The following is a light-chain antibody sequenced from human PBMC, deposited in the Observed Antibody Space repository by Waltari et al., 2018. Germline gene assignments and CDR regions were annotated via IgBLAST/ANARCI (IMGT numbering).Light chain of an antibody. CDR3: STWDDSLSAHV. J-gene: IGLJ3*02. Sequence: QSALTQEASVSGTVGQKVTLSCAGNSNNVGSYAVGWYQQLSHGAPKIVILGNSLPSGIPDRFSGSKSGTTASLTISGLQPEDEADYYWSTWDDSLSAHVFGGGTNLTVL. V-gene: IGLV1-44*01. CDR2: GNS. CDR1: SNNVGSYA.